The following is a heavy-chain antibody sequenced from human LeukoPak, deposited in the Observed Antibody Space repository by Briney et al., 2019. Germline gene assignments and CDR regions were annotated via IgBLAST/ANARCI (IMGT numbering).Heavy chain of an antibody. V-gene: IGHV3-66*04. CDR1: GFTVSSNY. CDR2: IYSGGST. D-gene: IGHD3-10*01. Sequence: GGSLRLSCAASGFTVSSNYMSWVRQAPGKGLEWVSVIYSGGSTYYADSVKGRFTISRDNSKNTLYLQMNSLRAEDTAVYYCARLSSYGSGSYQNWFDPWGQGTLATVSS. CDR3: ARLSSYGSGSYQNWFDP. J-gene: IGHJ5*02.